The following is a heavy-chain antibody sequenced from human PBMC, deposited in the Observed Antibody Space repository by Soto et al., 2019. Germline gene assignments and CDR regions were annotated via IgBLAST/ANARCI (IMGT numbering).Heavy chain of an antibody. CDR1: GFPISSTYS. CDR2: ISHSGTT. J-gene: IGHJ5*02. V-gene: IGHV4-38-2*02. D-gene: IGHD6-6*01. Sequence: SETLSLTCLVSGFPISSTYSWGWIRQPPGKGLEWIGSISHSGTTSYSPSLTSRVSISVDTSKNQFSLQLSSVTAADTAVYYCAGAGHSSSSEGANWFDPWGQGTLVTVSS. CDR3: AGAGHSSSSEGANWFDP.